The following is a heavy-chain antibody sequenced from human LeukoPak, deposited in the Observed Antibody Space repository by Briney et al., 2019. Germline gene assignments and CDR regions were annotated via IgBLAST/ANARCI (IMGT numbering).Heavy chain of an antibody. D-gene: IGHD4-17*01. V-gene: IGHV1-69*13. J-gene: IGHJ5*02. Sequence: SVKVSCKASGGTFSSYAISWVRQAPGQGLEWMGGIIPIFGTANSAQKFQGRVTITADESTSTAYMELSSLRSEDTAVYYCARNPDYGDYEGLYSAWFDPWGQGTLVTVSS. CDR1: GGTFSSYA. CDR2: IIPIFGTA. CDR3: ARNPDYGDYEGLYSAWFDP.